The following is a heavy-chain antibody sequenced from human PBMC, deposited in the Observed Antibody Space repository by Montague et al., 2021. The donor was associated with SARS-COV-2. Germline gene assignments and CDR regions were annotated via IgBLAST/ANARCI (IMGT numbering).Heavy chain of an antibody. CDR1: GGSISSPNW. V-gene: IGHV4-4*02. CDR2: IYYAGNT. CDR3: ARVKRGYYYGLGVSAHFDY. D-gene: IGHD3-10*01. J-gene: IGHJ4*02. Sequence: SETLSLTCAVYGGSISSPNWWNWVRQPPGKGLERIGEIYYAGNTNYNPSLKSRVTIFIDKSKNHFSLQLSSVTAADTAVYYCARVKRGYYYGLGVSAHFDYWGQGTLVTVSS.